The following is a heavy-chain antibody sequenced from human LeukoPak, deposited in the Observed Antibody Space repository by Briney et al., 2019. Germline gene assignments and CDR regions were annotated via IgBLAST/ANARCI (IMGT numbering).Heavy chain of an antibody. D-gene: IGHD4-17*01. Sequence: PSETLSLTCTVSGGSISSYYWSWIRQPPGQGLEWIGYIYYSGSTNYNPSLKSRVTISVDTSKNQFSLKLSSVTAADTAVYYCARDNGDYRYRFFDPWGQGTLVTVSS. J-gene: IGHJ5*02. CDR1: GGSISSYY. CDR2: IYYSGST. V-gene: IGHV4-59*12. CDR3: ARDNGDYRYRFFDP.